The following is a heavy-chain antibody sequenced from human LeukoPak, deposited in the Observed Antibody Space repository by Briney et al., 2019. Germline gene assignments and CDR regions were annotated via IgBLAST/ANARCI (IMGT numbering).Heavy chain of an antibody. J-gene: IGHJ4*02. V-gene: IGHV4-39*01. Sequence: SETLSLTCTVSGGSISSSSYYWGWIRQPPGKGLEWIGSIYYSGSTYYNPSLKSRVTISVDTSKNQFSLKLSSVTAADTAVYYCARHCSSTSCYEVGNYWGQGTLVTVSS. D-gene: IGHD2-2*01. CDR3: ARHCSSTSCYEVGNY. CDR1: GGSISSSSYY. CDR2: IYYSGST.